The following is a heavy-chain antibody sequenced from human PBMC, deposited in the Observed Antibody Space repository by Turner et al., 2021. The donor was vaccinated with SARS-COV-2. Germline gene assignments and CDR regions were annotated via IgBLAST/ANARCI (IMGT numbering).Heavy chain of an antibody. V-gene: IGHV4-34*01. CDR1: GGSFSGYF. CDR3: ARGQGWLQPPLGY. D-gene: IGHD5-12*01. CDR2: INHSGST. J-gene: IGHJ4*02. Sequence: QVQLQQWGAGLLKPSETLPLTCAVYGGSFSGYFWTWIRQPPGKGLEWIGEINHSGSTNYNPSLKSRVNISVDTSKNQFSLKRRSVTAADTAVYYCARGQGWLQPPLGYWGQGTLVTVSS.